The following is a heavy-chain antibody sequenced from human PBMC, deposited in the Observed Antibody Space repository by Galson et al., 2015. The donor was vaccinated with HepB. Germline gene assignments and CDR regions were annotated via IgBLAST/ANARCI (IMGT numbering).Heavy chain of an antibody. CDR2: IYSGGNT. CDR1: GFSVSSNY. D-gene: IGHD3-10*01. Sequence: SLRLSCAVSGFSVSSNYMSWVRQAPGKGLEWVSHIYSGGNTYYADSVKGRFTTSKDNSKNTLFLQMNSLRAEDTAVYYCARVGSRGSAYAMDVWGRGTTVTVSS. V-gene: IGHV3-53*01. CDR3: ARVGSRGSAYAMDV. J-gene: IGHJ6*02.